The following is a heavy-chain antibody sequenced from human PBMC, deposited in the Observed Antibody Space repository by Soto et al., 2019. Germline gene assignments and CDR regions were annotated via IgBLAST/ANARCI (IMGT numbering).Heavy chain of an antibody. CDR2: LYGSGRGI. CDR1: GFPFPSYA. D-gene: IGHD4-17*01. Sequence: GGSLRLSCAASGFPFPSYAIIWIRQVPGRGLEWVSGLYGSGRGIHYADSVKGRFTTSRDNSAYSVYLQMNNLRVEDTATYYCAKDAVSGDGVWLAHDWGQGTVVTVSS. J-gene: IGHJ4*02. V-gene: IGHV3-23*05. CDR3: AKDAVSGDGVWLAHD.